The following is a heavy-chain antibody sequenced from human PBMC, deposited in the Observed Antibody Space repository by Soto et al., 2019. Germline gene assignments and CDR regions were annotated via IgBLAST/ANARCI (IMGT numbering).Heavy chain of an antibody. CDR2: IGTAGDT. J-gene: IGHJ3*02. CDR1: GFTFSSYS. CDR3: ARGATMVRGVILDAFDI. D-gene: IGHD3-10*01. V-gene: IGHV3-13*04. Sequence: GGSLRLSCAASGFTFSSYSMRWVRQATGKGLEWVSAIGTAGDTYYPGSVKGRFTISRENAKNSLYLQMNSLRAGDTAVYYCARGATMVRGVILDAFDIWGQGTMVTVSS.